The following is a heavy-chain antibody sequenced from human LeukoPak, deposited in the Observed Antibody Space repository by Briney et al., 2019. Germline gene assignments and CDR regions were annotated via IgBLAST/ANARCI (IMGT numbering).Heavy chain of an antibody. CDR3: ARSTDSSSSVDY. CDR2: ISHSGST. V-gene: IGHV4-34*01. D-gene: IGHD6-6*01. Sequence: SETLSLTCAVYGGSFSGYYWGWIRQPPGKGLEWIGEISHSGSTNYNPSLKSRVTISVDTSKNQFSLKLSSVTAADTAVYYCARSTDSSSSVDYWGQGTLVTVSS. CDR1: GGSFSGYY. J-gene: IGHJ4*02.